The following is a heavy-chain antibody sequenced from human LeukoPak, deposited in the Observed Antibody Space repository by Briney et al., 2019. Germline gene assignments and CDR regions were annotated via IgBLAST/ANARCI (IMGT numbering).Heavy chain of an antibody. V-gene: IGHV3-23*01. Sequence: GGSLRLSCAASGFTLSSYAMSWVRQAPGKGLEWVSAISGRGGSTYYADSVKGRFTISRDNSKNTLYLQMNSLRAEDTAICYCAKDPAYYYGSGSSLFDYWGQGTLVTVSS. CDR3: AKDPAYYYGSGSSLFDY. J-gene: IGHJ4*02. CDR1: GFTLSSYA. CDR2: ISGRGGST. D-gene: IGHD3-10*01.